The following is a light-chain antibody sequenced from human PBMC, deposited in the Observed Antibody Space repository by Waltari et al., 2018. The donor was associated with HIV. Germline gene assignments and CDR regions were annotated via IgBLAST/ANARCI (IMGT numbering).Light chain of an antibody. V-gene: IGLV1-40*01. CDR3: QVYDSTLSVYV. CDR1: SSNIGAGYD. CDR2: SNN. J-gene: IGLJ1*01. Sequence: QSVLTQPPSMSGAPGQRVTIPCTGSSSNIGAGYDLHWYQRLPGTAPKLLIYSNNNRPSGVPDRISGSKSGTSASLTITGLQAEDEADYYCQVYDSTLSVYVFGTGTKVTV.